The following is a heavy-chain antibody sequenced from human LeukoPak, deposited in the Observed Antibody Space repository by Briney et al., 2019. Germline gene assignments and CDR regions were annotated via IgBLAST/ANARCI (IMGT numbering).Heavy chain of an antibody. CDR3: ARDTNYDILTGYYY. V-gene: IGHV3-21*01. J-gene: IGHJ4*02. Sequence: GGSLRLSCAASGFTFSSYSMNWVRQAPGKGLEWASSISSSSSYIYYADSVKGRFTISRDNAKNSLYLQMNSLRAEDTAVYYCARDTNYDILTGYYYWGQGTLVTVSS. CDR2: ISSSSSYI. D-gene: IGHD3-9*01. CDR1: GFTFSSYS.